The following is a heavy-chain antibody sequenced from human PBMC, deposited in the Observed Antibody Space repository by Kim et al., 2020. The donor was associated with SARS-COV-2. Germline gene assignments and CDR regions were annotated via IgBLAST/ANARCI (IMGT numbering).Heavy chain of an antibody. Sequence: GGSLRLSCAASGFTFRTYAMSWVRQTPGRGLEWVSAISDSGDNTHYADSVKGRFTVFRDNSKNTLYLQMNSLRDVDAAVYYCAKDLGYCSSSVCYPPYGMDVWGQGTTVTVSS. V-gene: IGHV3-23*01. CDR1: GFTFRTYA. CDR3: AKDLGYCSSSVCYPPYGMDV. D-gene: IGHD2-2*01. J-gene: IGHJ6*02. CDR2: ISDSGDNT.